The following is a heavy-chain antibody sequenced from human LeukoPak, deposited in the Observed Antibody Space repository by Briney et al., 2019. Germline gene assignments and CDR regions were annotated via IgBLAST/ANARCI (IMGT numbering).Heavy chain of an antibody. V-gene: IGHV4-31*03. D-gene: IGHD3-22*01. J-gene: IGHJ4*02. Sequence: SQTLSFTCSVSGGSISSGVYYWSWIRQHPGKGLEWIGYIYYSGSTYYNPSLRSRVTISVDTSKNQFSLKLSSVTAADTAVYYCARSYGSSGYCFDYWGQGTLVTVSS. CDR2: IYYSGST. CDR1: GGSISSGVYY. CDR3: ARSYGSSGYCFDY.